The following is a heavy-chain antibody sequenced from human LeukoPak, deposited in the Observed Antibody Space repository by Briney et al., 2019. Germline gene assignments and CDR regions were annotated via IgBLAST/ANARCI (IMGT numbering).Heavy chain of an antibody. CDR3: VRRPHIAATSY. Sequence: GGSLRLSCVASGFSFNNYRMTWVRQAPGKGLEWVANIKQDGSGKQYVDSVKGRFAISRDNAKKSLYLQINTLRAEDTAVYYCVRRPHIAATSYWGQGTLVTVSS. V-gene: IGHV3-7*03. CDR2: IKQDGSGK. J-gene: IGHJ4*02. D-gene: IGHD6-25*01. CDR1: GFSFNNYR.